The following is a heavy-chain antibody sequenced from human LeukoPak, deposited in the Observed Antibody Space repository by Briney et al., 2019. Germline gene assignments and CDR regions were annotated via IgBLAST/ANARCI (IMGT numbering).Heavy chain of an antibody. CDR3: ARDLTVGYFGELGY. J-gene: IGHJ4*02. CDR2: ISGSGGST. D-gene: IGHD3-10*01. V-gene: IGHV3-23*01. Sequence: GGSLRLSCAASGFTFSSYGMSWVRQAPGKGLEWVSAISGSGGSTYYADSVKGRFTISRDNSKNTLYLQMNSLRAEDTAVYYCARDLTVGYFGELGYWGQGTLVTVSS. CDR1: GFTFSSYG.